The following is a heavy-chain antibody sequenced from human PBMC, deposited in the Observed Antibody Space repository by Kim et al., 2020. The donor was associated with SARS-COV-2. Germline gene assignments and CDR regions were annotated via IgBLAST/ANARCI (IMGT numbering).Heavy chain of an antibody. J-gene: IGHJ4*02. Sequence: GGSLRLSCSGSGFTFSIYAMNWARQAPGKGLEYISVINNNGGKAYYADSVKGRFIISRDNTKNTLYLQMSSLRPDDTAVYYCAANWNSDYWGQGTLGTVS. CDR3: AANWNSDY. D-gene: IGHD1-7*01. V-gene: IGHV3-64D*06. CDR1: GFTFSIYA. CDR2: INNNGGKA.